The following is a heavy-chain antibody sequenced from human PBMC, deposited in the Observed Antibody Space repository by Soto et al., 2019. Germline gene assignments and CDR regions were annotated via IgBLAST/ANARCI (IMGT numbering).Heavy chain of an antibody. J-gene: IGHJ5*02. V-gene: IGHV4-39*01. CDR1: GGSISSSSYY. CDR2: IYYSGST. Sequence: SETLSLTCTVSGGSISSSSYYWGWIRQPPGKGLEWIGSIYYSGSTYYNPSLKSRVTISVDTSKNQFSLKLSSVTAADTAVYYCPRRYFYDSMGYYGPDRNWFGPWGQGTLVTVSS. CDR3: PRRYFYDSMGYYGPDRNWFGP. D-gene: IGHD3-22*01.